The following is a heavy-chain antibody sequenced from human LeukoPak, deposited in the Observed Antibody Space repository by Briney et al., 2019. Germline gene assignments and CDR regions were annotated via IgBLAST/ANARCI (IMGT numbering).Heavy chain of an antibody. Sequence: GGSLRLSCAASGFTFSSYAMSWVRQAPGKGLEWVSAISGSGDNTYYADSVKGRFTISRDNAKKSLYLQMNSLRAEDTAVYYCARATTYDILTGFSDYWGQGTLVTVSS. CDR3: ARATTYDILTGFSDY. D-gene: IGHD3-9*01. CDR2: ISGSGDNT. J-gene: IGHJ4*02. V-gene: IGHV3-23*01. CDR1: GFTFSSYA.